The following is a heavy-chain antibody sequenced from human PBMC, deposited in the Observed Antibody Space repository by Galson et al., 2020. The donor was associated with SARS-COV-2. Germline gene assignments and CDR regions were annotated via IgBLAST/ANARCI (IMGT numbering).Heavy chain of an antibody. CDR2: INPNNGGT. Sequence: ASVKVSCKASGYTFTSYYMHWVRQAPGQGLEWMGRINPNNGGTNYAQKLQGRVTMTRDTSISTAYMELSSLRSDDTAVYYCAREWSGVWNRFDYWGQGTLVSVSS. D-gene: IGHD3-3*01. V-gene: IGHV1-2*02. CDR1: GYTFTSYY. J-gene: IGHJ4*02. CDR3: AREWSGVWNRFDY.